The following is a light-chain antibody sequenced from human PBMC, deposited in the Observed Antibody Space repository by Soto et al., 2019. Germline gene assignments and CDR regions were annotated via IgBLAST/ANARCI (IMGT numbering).Light chain of an antibody. J-gene: IGKJ1*01. Sequence: DIQMTQSPSTLSGSVGDRVTITCRASQTISSWLAWYQQKPGKAPKLLIYKASTLKSGVPSRFSGSGSGTEFPLTIRSLQTDYFATYYCQHYNSYSEEFGQETKVELK. V-gene: IGKV1-5*03. CDR1: QTISSW. CDR2: KAS. CDR3: QHYNSYSEE.